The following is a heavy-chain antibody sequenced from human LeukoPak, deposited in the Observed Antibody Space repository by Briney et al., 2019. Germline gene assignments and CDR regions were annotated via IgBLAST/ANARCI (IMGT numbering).Heavy chain of an antibody. D-gene: IGHD6-19*01. CDR1: GGSISGSNYY. V-gene: IGHV4-39*01. J-gene: IGHJ4*02. CDR2: IFYSGST. CDR3: ARRKEGSGWSSWEYYFDY. Sequence: SETLSLTCSVSGGSISGSNYYWGWVRQAPGKGLEWIGSIFYSGSTYYNPSLKSRVTISVDTSKNQFSLKLSSVTAADTAVYYCARRKEGSGWSSWEYYFDYWGQGTLVTVSS.